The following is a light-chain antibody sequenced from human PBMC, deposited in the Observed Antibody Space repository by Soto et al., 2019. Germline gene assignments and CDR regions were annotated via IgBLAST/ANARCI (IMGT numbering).Light chain of an antibody. V-gene: IGLV1-44*01. Sequence: QSVLTQPPSASGTPGQRVTISCSGSSSNIGSNTVNWYQQLPGTAPKLLIYSNNQRPSGVPDRFSGSKSGTSGSLAISGIQSEDEADYYCAAWDDSLNGPVFGGGTKLTVL. CDR2: SNN. J-gene: IGLJ2*01. CDR3: AAWDDSLNGPV. CDR1: SSNIGSNT.